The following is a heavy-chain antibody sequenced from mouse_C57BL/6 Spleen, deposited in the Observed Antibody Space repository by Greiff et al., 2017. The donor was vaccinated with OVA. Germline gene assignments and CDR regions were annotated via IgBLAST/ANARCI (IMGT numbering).Heavy chain of an antibody. D-gene: IGHD1-1*01. J-gene: IGHJ2*01. CDR2: IHPNSGST. CDR3: ARIYYYGSSYVENFDY. Sequence: QVHVKQPGAELVKPGASVKLSCKASGYTFTSYWMHWVKQRPGQGLEWIGMIHPNSGSTNYNEKFKSKATLTVDKSSSTAYMQLSSLTSEDSAVYYCARIYYYGSSYVENFDYWGQGTTLTVSS. CDR1: GYTFTSYW. V-gene: IGHV1-64*01.